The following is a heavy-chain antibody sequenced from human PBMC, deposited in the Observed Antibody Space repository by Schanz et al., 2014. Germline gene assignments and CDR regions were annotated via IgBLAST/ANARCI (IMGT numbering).Heavy chain of an antibody. J-gene: IGHJ4*02. Sequence: EVQLVESGGVVVQPGGSLRLSCAGSGFTFDDYTMHWVRQPPGKGLEWVSLVTWDGGYTYYVDSVKGRFTISRDNAKNTLYLQMNSLRADDTAVYYCARDLLVSHYDFWSGNDYWGQGTLVTVSS. D-gene: IGHD3-3*01. CDR2: VTWDGGYT. V-gene: IGHV3-43*01. CDR1: GFTFDDYT. CDR3: ARDLLVSHYDFWSGNDY.